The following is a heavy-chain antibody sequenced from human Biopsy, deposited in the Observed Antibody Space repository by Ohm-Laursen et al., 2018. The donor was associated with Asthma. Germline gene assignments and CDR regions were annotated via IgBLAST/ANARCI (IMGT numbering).Heavy chain of an antibody. J-gene: IGHJ3*02. V-gene: IGHV3-30*01. D-gene: IGHD1-1*01. CDR3: VRDGTDDAFDI. CDR1: GFSFSNFA. CDR2: ISKDASTQ. Sequence: SLRPSCTASGFSFSNFAIHWVRQAPGKGLEWVGVISKDASTQDYADSVKGRFTMARDNSKNTLNLQMNSLREEDTAVYYCVRDGTDDAFDIWGQGTVVSVSS.